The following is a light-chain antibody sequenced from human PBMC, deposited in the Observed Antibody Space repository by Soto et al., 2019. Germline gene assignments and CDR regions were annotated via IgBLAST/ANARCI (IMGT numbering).Light chain of an antibody. J-gene: IGKJ1*01. CDR3: QQYYSTPWT. CDR2: WAS. V-gene: IGKV4-1*01. Sequence: DFVMTQSPDSLAVSLGERATINCKSSQSVLYSSNNKNYLAWYQQKPGQPPKLLISWASTRESGVPDRFSGSGSGTDFTLTISSLQAEDVAVYYCQQYYSTPWTFGQGTKVEIK. CDR1: QSVLYSSNNKNY.